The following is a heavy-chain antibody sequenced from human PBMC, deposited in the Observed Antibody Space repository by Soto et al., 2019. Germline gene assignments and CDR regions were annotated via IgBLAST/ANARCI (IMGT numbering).Heavy chain of an antibody. Sequence: QLQLQESGPGLVKPSETLSLTCTVSGGSISSSNYHWGWIRQPPGKGLEWIGSIYSGGSTYYNPALKSRVTISVDTSKNQYSLRLSSVTAAETALYYCARHVGNCDSSGYSIDYWGQGTLVTVSS. D-gene: IGHD3-22*01. J-gene: IGHJ4*02. CDR3: ARHVGNCDSSGYSIDY. CDR2: IYSGGST. CDR1: GGSISSSNYH. V-gene: IGHV4-39*01.